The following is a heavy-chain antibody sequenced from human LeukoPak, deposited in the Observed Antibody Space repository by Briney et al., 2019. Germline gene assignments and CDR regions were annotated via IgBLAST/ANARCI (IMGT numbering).Heavy chain of an antibody. Sequence: SGGSLRLSCAASGFTFSSYAMSWVRQAPGKGLDWVSTITGRGDSTYYADSVKGRFTISRDNSKNTLYLQMNSLRTEDTALYYCAKHHSSGWYTDWFDPWGQGTLVTVSS. CDR1: GFTFSSYA. J-gene: IGHJ5*02. V-gene: IGHV3-23*01. D-gene: IGHD6-19*01. CDR2: ITGRGDST. CDR3: AKHHSSGWYTDWFDP.